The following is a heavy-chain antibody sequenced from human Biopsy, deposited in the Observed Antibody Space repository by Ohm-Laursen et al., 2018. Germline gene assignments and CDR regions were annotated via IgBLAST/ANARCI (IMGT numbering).Heavy chain of an antibody. D-gene: IGHD3-16*01. CDR3: GRSYGIMAAPVHL. J-gene: IGHJ4*01. CDR2: ISSGGSTI. V-gene: IGHV3-11*01. Sequence: SLRLSCAASGFTFSDYQMSWIRQTPGKGLEWVSHISSGGSTIFHADSVKGRFTISRDDAKGSLYLQMNNLRAEDTAVYYCGRSYGIMAAPVHLWGQGTLVTVSS. CDR1: GFTFSDYQ.